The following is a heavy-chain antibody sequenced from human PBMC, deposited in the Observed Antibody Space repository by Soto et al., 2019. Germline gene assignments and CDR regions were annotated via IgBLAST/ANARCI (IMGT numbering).Heavy chain of an antibody. CDR3: VRAPLDYYSADYFDN. Sequence: QVQLVQSGAELKRPGASVKVSCKASGYTFTNNDINWVRQSTGQGLEWMGWMNPYSGNTGYAQKFQGRVTMTMDNSITTAYMELSSLRSEDTAVYYCVRAPLDYYSADYFDNWGQGTLVTVSS. CDR1: GYTFTNND. CDR2: MNPYSGNT. J-gene: IGHJ4*02. D-gene: IGHD2-21*01. V-gene: IGHV1-8*01.